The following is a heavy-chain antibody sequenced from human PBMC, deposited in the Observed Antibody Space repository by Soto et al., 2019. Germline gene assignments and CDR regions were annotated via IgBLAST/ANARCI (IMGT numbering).Heavy chain of an antibody. CDR1: GFTFSSYG. D-gene: IGHD1-1*01. CDR2: ISYDGSNK. J-gene: IGHJ4*02. Sequence: GGSLILSCAASGFTFSSYGMHWVRQAPGKGLEWVVVISYDGSNKYYADSVKGRFTISRDNSKNTLYLQMNSLRAEDTAVYYCVKDRNWNVPNYFDYWGQGTLVTVSS. V-gene: IGHV3-30*18. CDR3: VKDRNWNVPNYFDY.